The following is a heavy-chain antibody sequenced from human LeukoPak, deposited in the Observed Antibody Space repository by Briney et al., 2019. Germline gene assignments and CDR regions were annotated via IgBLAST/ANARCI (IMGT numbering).Heavy chain of an antibody. CDR2: INPNSGGT. Sequence: ASVKVSCKASGYTFTGYYMHRVRQAPGQGLEWMGWINPNSGGTNYAQKFQGRVTMTRDTSISTAYMELSRLRSDDTAVYYCASLSMVRGGSISNDAFDIWGQGTMVTVSS. CDR1: GYTFTGYY. J-gene: IGHJ3*02. CDR3: ASLSMVRGGSISNDAFDI. V-gene: IGHV1-2*02. D-gene: IGHD3-10*01.